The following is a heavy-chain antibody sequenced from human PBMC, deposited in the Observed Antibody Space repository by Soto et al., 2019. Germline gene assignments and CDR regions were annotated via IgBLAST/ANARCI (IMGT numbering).Heavy chain of an antibody. J-gene: IGHJ6*02. Sequence: GALRLSCAASGFTFSSYSMNWVRQAPGKGLEWVSSISSSSSYIYYADSVKGRFTISRDNAKNSLYLQMNSLRAEDTAVYYCARDQTGTLRAGMDVWGQGTTVTVSS. CDR2: ISSSSSYI. CDR1: GFTFSSYS. V-gene: IGHV3-21*01. CDR3: ARDQTGTLRAGMDV. D-gene: IGHD1-7*01.